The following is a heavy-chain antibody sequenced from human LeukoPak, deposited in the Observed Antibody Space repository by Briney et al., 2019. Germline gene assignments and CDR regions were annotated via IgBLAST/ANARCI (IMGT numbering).Heavy chain of an antibody. J-gene: IGHJ4*02. V-gene: IGHV4-39*07. Sequence: SETLSLTCTVSGGSISSSSYYWGWIRQPPGKGLEWIGSIYYSGSTYYNPSLKSRVTISVDTSKNQFSLKLSSVTAADTAVYYCARFTYYYDSSGYPDYWGQGTLVTVSS. CDR2: IYYSGST. D-gene: IGHD3-22*01. CDR1: GGSISSSSYY. CDR3: ARFTYYYDSSGYPDY.